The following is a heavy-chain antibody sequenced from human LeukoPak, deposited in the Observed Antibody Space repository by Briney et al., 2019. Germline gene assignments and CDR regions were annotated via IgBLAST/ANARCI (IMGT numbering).Heavy chain of an antibody. CDR1: GFTFSSYG. D-gene: IGHD6-13*01. V-gene: IGHV3-30*02. J-gene: IGHJ6*03. CDR3: AKDRSSSSYSPFFGYYYYMDV. CDR2: IRYDGSNK. Sequence: GGSLRLSCAASGFTFSSYGMHWVRQAPGKGLEWVAFIRYDGSNKYYADSVKGRFTISRDNSKNTLYLQMNSLRAEDTAVYYCAKDRSSSSYSPFFGYYYYMDVWGKGTTVTVSS.